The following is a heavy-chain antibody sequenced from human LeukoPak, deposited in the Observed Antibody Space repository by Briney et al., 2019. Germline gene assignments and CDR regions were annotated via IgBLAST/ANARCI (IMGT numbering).Heavy chain of an antibody. Sequence: RGSLRLSCAASGFTFSDYYMSWIRQAPGKGLGWVSYISSSGSTIYYADSVKGRFTISRHNAKHSLYLQMNSPRAEDTAVYYCARASCSGWYVDAFDIWGQGTMVTVSS. J-gene: IGHJ3*02. V-gene: IGHV3-11*01. CDR1: GFTFSDYY. CDR3: ARASCSGWYVDAFDI. D-gene: IGHD6-19*01. CDR2: ISSSGSTI.